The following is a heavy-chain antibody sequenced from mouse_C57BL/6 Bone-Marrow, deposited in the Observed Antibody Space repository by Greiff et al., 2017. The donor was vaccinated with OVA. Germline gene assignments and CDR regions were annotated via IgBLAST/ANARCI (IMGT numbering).Heavy chain of an antibody. CDR3: ARHRAGNDC. J-gene: IGHJ2*01. CDR2: ISSGGSYT. CDR1: GFTFSSYG. Sequence: EVQGVESGGDLVKPGGSLKLSCAASGFTFSSYGMSWVRQTPDKRLEWVATISSGGSYTYYPDSVKGRFTISRDNAKNTLYLQMSSLKSEDTAMYYCARHRAGNDCWGQGTTLTVSS. D-gene: IGHD3-3*01. V-gene: IGHV5-6*01.